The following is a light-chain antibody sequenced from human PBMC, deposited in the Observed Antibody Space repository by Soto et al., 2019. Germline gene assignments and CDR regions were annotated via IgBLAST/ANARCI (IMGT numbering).Light chain of an antibody. J-gene: IGKJ4*01. Sequence: EIVLTQSPATLSLSPGERATLSCRASQSVSSDLAWYQQKPGQAPRLLIHDESNKATGIPARFSGSGSGTAFTLTISSLAPEAFAIYFCQQRSKWPLTFGGGTKVEIK. V-gene: IGKV3-11*01. CDR2: DES. CDR3: QQRSKWPLT. CDR1: QSVSSD.